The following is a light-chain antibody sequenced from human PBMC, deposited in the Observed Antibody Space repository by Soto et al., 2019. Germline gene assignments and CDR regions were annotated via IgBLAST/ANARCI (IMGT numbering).Light chain of an antibody. Sequence: EVVLTQSPGTLSLSPGERATLSCRASQRINNNYLAWYQQKAGHAPRLLIYGASNRATGIPDRFSGSGSGTDFTLTISRLEPEDFAVYYCQQYGSSGTFGQGTKVDIK. V-gene: IGKV3-20*01. CDR2: GAS. CDR3: QQYGSSGT. J-gene: IGKJ1*01. CDR1: QRINNNY.